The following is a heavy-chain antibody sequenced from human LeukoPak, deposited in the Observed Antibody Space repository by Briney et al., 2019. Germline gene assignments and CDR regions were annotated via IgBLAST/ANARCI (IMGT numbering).Heavy chain of an antibody. J-gene: IGHJ6*02. V-gene: IGHV1-8*01. CDR2: MNPNSGNT. Sequence: ASVKVSCKASGYTFTSYDINWVRQATGQGLEWMGWMNPNSGNTGYAQKFQGRVTMTRNTSISTAYMELSSLRSEDTAVYYCARSDGSVGATPYYYYGMDVWGQGTTVTVSS. CDR3: ARSDGSVGATPYYYYGMDV. D-gene: IGHD1-26*01. CDR1: GYTFTSYD.